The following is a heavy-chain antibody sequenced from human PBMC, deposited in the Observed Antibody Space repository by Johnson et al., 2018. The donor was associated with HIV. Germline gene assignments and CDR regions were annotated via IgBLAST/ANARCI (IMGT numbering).Heavy chain of an antibody. Sequence: EKLVESGGGVVQPGRSLRLSCAASGFTFSSYWMSWVRQAPGKGLEWVANIKQGESEKNYVDSVKGRFTISRDNAKNTLYLQMNSLRAEDTAVYYCAFPTGATTAFDIWGQGTMVTVSS. CDR1: GFTFSSYW. V-gene: IGHV3-7*01. CDR3: AFPTGATTAFDI. J-gene: IGHJ3*02. D-gene: IGHD5-24*01. CDR2: IKQGESEK.